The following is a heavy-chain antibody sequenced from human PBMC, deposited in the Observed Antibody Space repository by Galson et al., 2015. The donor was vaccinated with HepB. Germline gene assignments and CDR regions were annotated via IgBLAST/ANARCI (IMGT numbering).Heavy chain of an antibody. J-gene: IGHJ4*02. D-gene: IGHD5-18*01. Sequence: SLRLSCAASGITLSSYSMHWVRQAPGKGLEWVAVISYSGNDKYYADSVKARFTISRDSSRNTVYLQMNSLRPEDTAVYYCAMPRYGHSLIGHFDFWGQGTLVTVSS. V-gene: IGHV3-30*04. CDR3: AMPRYGHSLIGHFDF. CDR2: ISYSGNDK. CDR1: GITLSSYS.